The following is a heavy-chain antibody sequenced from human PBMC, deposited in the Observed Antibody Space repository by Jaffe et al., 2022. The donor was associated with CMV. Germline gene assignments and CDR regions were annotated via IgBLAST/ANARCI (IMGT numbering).Heavy chain of an antibody. CDR3: AKAPPGVYYFDY. Sequence: EVQLVESGGGLVQPGRSLRLSCAASGFTFDDYAMHWVRQAPGKGLEWVSGISWNSGSIGYADSVKGRFTISRDNAKNSLYLQMNSLRAEDTALYYCAKAPPGVYYFDYWGQGTLVTVSS. CDR1: GFTFDDYA. D-gene: IGHD2-8*01. J-gene: IGHJ4*02. V-gene: IGHV3-9*01. CDR2: ISWNSGSI.